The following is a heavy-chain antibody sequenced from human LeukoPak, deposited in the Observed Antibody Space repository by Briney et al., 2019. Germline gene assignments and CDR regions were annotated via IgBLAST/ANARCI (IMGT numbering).Heavy chain of an antibody. CDR2: INHSGST. V-gene: IGHV4-34*01. J-gene: IGHJ4*02. CDR3: ARGGLLRYFAWSPPGYFDY. Sequence: PSETLSLTCAVYGGSFSGYYWSWIRQPPGKGLEWIGEINHSGSTNYNPSLKSRVTISVDTSKNQFSLKLSSVTAADTAVYYCARGGLLRYFAWSPPGYFDYWGQGTLVTVSS. D-gene: IGHD3-9*01. CDR1: GGSFSGYY.